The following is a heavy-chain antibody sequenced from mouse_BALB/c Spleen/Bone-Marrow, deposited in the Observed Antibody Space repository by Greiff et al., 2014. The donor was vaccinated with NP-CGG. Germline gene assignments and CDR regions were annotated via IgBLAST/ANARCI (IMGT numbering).Heavy chain of an antibody. CDR1: GYTFTSYY. Sequence: VQLQQSGPELVKPGASVRISCKASGYTFTSYYIHWVKQRPGQGLEWIGWIYPGNVNTKYNEKFKGEATLTADKSSSTAYMQLSSLTSEESAVYFCARDTMDYWGQGTSVTVSS. CDR2: IYPGNVNT. CDR3: ARDTMDY. J-gene: IGHJ4*01. V-gene: IGHV1S56*01.